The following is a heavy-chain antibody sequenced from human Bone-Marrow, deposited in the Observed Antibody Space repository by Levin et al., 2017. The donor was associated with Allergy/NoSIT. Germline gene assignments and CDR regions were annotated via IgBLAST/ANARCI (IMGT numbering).Heavy chain of an antibody. D-gene: IGHD2-21*01. CDR2: INYSGST. Sequence: PSETLSLTCTVSGGSVRSGAHYWTWIRQHPEKGLEWIGYINYSGSTYYNPSLMSRVTLSLDTSQNQFSLNLRSVTAADTAVYYCVSEFRGDVVPVGPDSWGQGTLVIVSS. CDR1: GGSVRSGAHY. CDR3: VSEFRGDVVPVGPDS. J-gene: IGHJ4*02. V-gene: IGHV4-31*03.